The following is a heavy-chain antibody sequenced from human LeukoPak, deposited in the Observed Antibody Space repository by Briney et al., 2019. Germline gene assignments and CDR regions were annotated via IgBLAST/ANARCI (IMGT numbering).Heavy chain of an antibody. D-gene: IGHD3-22*01. J-gene: IGHJ4*02. V-gene: IGHV3-21*04. CDR1: GFTFSSYS. CDR2: ISSSSSYI. CDR3: AKHSHDGSAPYYEVQLDY. Sequence: GGSLRLSCAASGFTFSSYSMNWVRQAPGKGLEWVSSISSSSSYIYYADSVKGRFTISRDNAKNSLYLQMNSLRAEDTAIYYCAKHSHDGSAPYYEVQLDYWGQGTLVTVSS.